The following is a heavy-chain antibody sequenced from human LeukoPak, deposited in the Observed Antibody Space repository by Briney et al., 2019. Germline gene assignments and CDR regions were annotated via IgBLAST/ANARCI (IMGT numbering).Heavy chain of an antibody. CDR3: ARVWQQLGIDAFDI. D-gene: IGHD6-13*01. V-gene: IGHV1-18*01. J-gene: IGHJ3*02. CDR2: ISAYNGNT. CDR1: GYTFTSYG. Sequence: ASVKVSCKASGYTFTSYGISWVRQAPGQGLEWMGWISAYNGNTNYAQKLQGRVTMTTDTSTSTAYMELRSLRSDDTAVYYCARVWQQLGIDAFDIWGQGTMVTVSS.